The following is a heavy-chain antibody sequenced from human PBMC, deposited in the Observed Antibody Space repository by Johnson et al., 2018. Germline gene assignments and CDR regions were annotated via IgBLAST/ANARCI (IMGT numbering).Heavy chain of an antibody. CDR3: ARETTMAKYYYYYYGMDV. Sequence: VQLVESGGGLVQPGGSLRLSCAASGFTLSSYWMSWVRQAAGKGLEWVANIKQDGSEKYYVDSVKGRLTISRDNAKNSLYMQMNSRGAEDTAVYYCARETTMAKYYYYYYGMDVWGQGTTVTVSS. V-gene: IGHV3-7*01. CDR2: IKQDGSEK. CDR1: GFTLSSYW. D-gene: IGHD5-18*01. J-gene: IGHJ6*02.